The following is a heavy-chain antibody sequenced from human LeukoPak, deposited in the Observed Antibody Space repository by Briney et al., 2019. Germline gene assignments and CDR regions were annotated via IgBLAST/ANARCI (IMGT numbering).Heavy chain of an antibody. CDR3: AKQGRNYEVRDY. Sequence: QPGGSLRPSCAASGFTFSSYAMSWVRQAPGKGLEWVSAISGSGGSTYYADSVKGRFTISRDNSKNTLYLQMNSLRAEDTAVYYCAKQGRNYEVRDYWGQGTLVTVSS. D-gene: IGHD1-7*01. J-gene: IGHJ4*02. V-gene: IGHV3-23*01. CDR2: ISGSGGST. CDR1: GFTFSSYA.